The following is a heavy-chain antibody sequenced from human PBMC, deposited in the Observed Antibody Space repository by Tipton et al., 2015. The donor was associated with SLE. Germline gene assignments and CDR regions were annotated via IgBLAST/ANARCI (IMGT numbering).Heavy chain of an antibody. D-gene: IGHD6-19*01. CDR1: GGSISSSNW. CDR2: IYHSGST. J-gene: IGHJ3*02. V-gene: IGHV4-4*02. CDR3: ARVIAVAVNDAFDI. Sequence: GSLRLSCAVSGGSISSSNWWSWVRQPPGKGLEWIGEIYHSGSTNYNPSLKSRVTISVDKSKNQFSLKLSSVTAADTAVYYCARVIAVAVNDAFDIWGQGTMVTVSS.